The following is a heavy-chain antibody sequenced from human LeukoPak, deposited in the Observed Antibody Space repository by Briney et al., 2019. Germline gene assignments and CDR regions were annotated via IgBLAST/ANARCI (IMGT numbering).Heavy chain of an antibody. V-gene: IGHV4-34*01. CDR2: INHSGST. D-gene: IGHD6-6*01. CDR3: ARTPRYSSSSGVDY. CDR1: GFTVSSNY. Sequence: PGGSLRLSCAASGFTVSSNYMSWVRQAPGKGLEWIGEINHSGSTNYNPSLKSRVTISVDTSKNQFSLKLSSVTAADTAVYYCARTPRYSSSSGVDYWGQGTLVTVSS. J-gene: IGHJ4*02.